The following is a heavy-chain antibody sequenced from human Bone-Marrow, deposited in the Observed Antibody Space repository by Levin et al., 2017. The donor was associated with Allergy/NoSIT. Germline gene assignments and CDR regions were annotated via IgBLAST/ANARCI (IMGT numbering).Heavy chain of an antibody. V-gene: IGHV4-39*01. J-gene: IGHJ4*02. Sequence: GSLRLSCTVSGGSISSSSYYWGWIRQPPGKGLEWIGSIYYSGSTYYNPSLKSRVTISVDTSKNQFSLKLSSVTAADTAVYYCARSRRVAGFFDYWGQGTLVTVSS. CDR1: GGSISSSSYY. CDR2: IYYSGST. D-gene: IGHD6-19*01. CDR3: ARSRRVAGFFDY.